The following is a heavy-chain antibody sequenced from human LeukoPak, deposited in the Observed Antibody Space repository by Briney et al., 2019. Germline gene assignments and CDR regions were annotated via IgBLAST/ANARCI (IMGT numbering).Heavy chain of an antibody. V-gene: IGHV3-30*02. J-gene: IGHJ4*02. CDR1: GFTFRIYG. D-gene: IGHD1-1*01. CDR2: IRNDGGDK. Sequence: GGSLRLSCVASGFTFRIYGMHWVRQAPGKGLEWVAFIRNDGGDKYYADSEKGRFTISRDNSKNTFYMELSSMRTEDSATYYCIKDTNWAFDFWGQGTLVTVSS. CDR3: IKDTNWAFDF.